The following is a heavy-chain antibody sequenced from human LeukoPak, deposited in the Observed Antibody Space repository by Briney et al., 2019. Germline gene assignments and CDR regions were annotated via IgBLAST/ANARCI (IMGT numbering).Heavy chain of an antibody. Sequence: ASVKVSCKASGYTFTSYYMHWVRQAPGQGLEWMGWINPSSGGTNYAQKFQGRVTMTRDTSISTAYMELSRLRSDDTAVYYCARLTYYDFWSGYNYAFDIWSQGTMVTVSS. D-gene: IGHD3-3*01. J-gene: IGHJ3*02. V-gene: IGHV1-2*02. CDR1: GYTFTSYY. CDR3: ARLTYYDFWSGYNYAFDI. CDR2: INPSSGGT.